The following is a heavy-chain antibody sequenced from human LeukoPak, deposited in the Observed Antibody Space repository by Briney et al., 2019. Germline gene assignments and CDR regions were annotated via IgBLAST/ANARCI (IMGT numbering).Heavy chain of an antibody. CDR1: GYILSELS. J-gene: IGHJ4*02. CDR2: FDPKDGET. CDR3: AGYQYRLTGFLFDY. D-gene: IGHD3-9*01. V-gene: IGHV1-24*01. Sequence: ASVKVSCKVSGYILSELSMHWARQAPGKGLEWMGGFDPKDGETIYAQKFQGRVTMTEDTSTDAAYMELSSLRPEDSAVYYCAGYQYRLTGFLFDYWGQGTLVTVSS.